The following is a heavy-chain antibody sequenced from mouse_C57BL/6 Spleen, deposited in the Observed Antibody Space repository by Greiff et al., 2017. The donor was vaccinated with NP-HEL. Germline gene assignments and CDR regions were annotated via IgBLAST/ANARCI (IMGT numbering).Heavy chain of an antibody. D-gene: IGHD4-1*01. CDR2: ISYDGSN. CDR1: GYSITSGYY. J-gene: IGHJ3*01. Sequence: VQLQQSGPGLVKPSQSLSLTCSVTGYSITSGYYWNWIRQFPGNKLEWMGYISYDGSNNYNPSLKNRISITRDTSKNQFFLKLNSVTTEDTATYYCAREGNWGADWFAYWGQGTLVTVSA. CDR3: AREGNWGADWFAY. V-gene: IGHV3-6*01.